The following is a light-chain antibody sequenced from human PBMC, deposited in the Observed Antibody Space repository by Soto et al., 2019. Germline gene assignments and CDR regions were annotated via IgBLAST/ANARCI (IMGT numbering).Light chain of an antibody. CDR3: ASFTRSVTVV. V-gene: IGLV2-14*03. CDR2: DVN. CDR1: SSDVGGYNY. J-gene: IGLJ2*01. Sequence: QSALTQPASVSGSPGQSITISCAGTSSDVGGYNYVYWYQQHPGKVPRLLISDVNKRPSGVSDRFSGSKSGNTASLTISGLQAEDEADYYCASFTRSVTVVFGGGTKLTVL.